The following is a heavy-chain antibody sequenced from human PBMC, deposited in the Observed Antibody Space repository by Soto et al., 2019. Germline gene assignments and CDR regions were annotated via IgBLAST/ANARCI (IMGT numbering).Heavy chain of an antibody. CDR2: ISGSGGST. CDR1: GFTFSSYA. Sequence: EVQLLESGGGLVQPGGSLRLSCAASGFTFSSYAMSWVRQAPGKGLEWVSAISGSGGSTYYADSVKGRFTISRDNSKNTLYLQMNSLRAEDTAVYYCAKDVESEGQGSGWYAGYFHYWGQGTLVTVSS. D-gene: IGHD6-19*01. V-gene: IGHV3-23*01. J-gene: IGHJ4*02. CDR3: AKDVESEGQGSGWYAGYFHY.